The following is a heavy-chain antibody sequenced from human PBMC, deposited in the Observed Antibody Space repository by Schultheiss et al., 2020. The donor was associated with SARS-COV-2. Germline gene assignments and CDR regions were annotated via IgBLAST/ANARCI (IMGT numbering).Heavy chain of an antibody. V-gene: IGHV1-8*02. CDR1: GYTFTGYY. CDR2: ISAYNGNT. CDR3: ARGFYGDPHFDY. Sequence: ASVKVSCKASGYTFTGYYMHWVRQATGQGLEWMGRISAYNGNTNYAQKFQGRVTMTRNTSISPAYMELSSLRSEDTAVYHCARGFYGDPHFDYWGQGTLVTVAS. J-gene: IGHJ4*02. D-gene: IGHD4-17*01.